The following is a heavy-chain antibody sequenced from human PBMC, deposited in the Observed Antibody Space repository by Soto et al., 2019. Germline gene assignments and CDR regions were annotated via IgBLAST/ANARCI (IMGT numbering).Heavy chain of an antibody. D-gene: IGHD1-26*01. CDR1: GGSLSGYY. V-gene: IGHV4-34*01. Sequence: QVQLQQWGAGLLKPSETLSLTCAVYGGSLSGYYWSWIHQPPGNALEWIGEINYSRNTNYNQSLQSRVTISVDTSKNQLFLNLSSVTAADTAMYYCARHHVRGRTIAGAAEFWGQGTLVTVSS. J-gene: IGHJ4*02. CDR3: ARHHVRGRTIAGAAEF. CDR2: INYSRNT.